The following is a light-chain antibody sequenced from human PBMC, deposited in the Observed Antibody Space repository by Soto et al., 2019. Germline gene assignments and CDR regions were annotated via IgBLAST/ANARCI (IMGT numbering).Light chain of an antibody. CDR1: SSDVGGYNY. V-gene: IGLV2-11*01. CDR3: CSYEGSYTLV. J-gene: IGLJ3*02. Sequence: QSALTQPRSVSGSPGQSVTISCTATSSDVGGYNYVSWYQQLPGKVPKLIIYDVTKRPSGVPDRFSGSKSGYTASLTISGLQADDEADYYCCSYEGSYTLVFGEGTKLTVL. CDR2: DVT.